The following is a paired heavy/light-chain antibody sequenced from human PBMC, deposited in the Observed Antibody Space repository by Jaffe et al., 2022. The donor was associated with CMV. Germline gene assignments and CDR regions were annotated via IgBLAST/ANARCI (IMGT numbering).Heavy chain of an antibody. D-gene: IGHD5-12*01. CDR3: GRLGEFGSGYLVDH. CDR1: GDLVSSSPWG. CDR2: LYRGGTT. Sequence: QLQLQESGPGLVKPSETLSLTCTVSGDLVSSSPWGWGWIRQPPGKGLEWLGTLYRGGTTYLPASLKSRVTISAATSNNQFSLQLNSVTAADTAVYYCGRLGEFGSGYLVDHWGQGTLVTVSS. J-gene: IGHJ4*02. V-gene: IGHV4-39*01.
Light chain of an antibody. CDR3: ATWDDSLRGPM. V-gene: IGLV1-47*01. CDR1: SSNIGSNY. J-gene: IGLJ3*02. CDR2: RND. Sequence: QSVLTQPPSASGTPGQRVTISCSGSSSNIGSNYVYWYLHLPGTAPKLLIYRNDQRPSGVPDRFSGSKSGTSASLDISGLRSEDEADYYCATWDDSLRGPMFGGGTKLTVL.